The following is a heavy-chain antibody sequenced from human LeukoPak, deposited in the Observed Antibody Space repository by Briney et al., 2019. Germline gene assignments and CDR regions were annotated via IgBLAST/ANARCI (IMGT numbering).Heavy chain of an antibody. Sequence: GGSLRLSCAASGFTFSSYTMTWVRQAPGKGLEWVSSISTSSSYMYYGDSVKGRFTIPRDNAKNSLYLQMSSLRAEDTAVYYCARDLEDYNNYGEMGFWGQGTLVTVSS. CDR2: ISTSSSYM. D-gene: IGHD4-11*01. J-gene: IGHJ4*02. V-gene: IGHV3-21*01. CDR1: GFTFSSYT. CDR3: ARDLEDYNNYGEMGF.